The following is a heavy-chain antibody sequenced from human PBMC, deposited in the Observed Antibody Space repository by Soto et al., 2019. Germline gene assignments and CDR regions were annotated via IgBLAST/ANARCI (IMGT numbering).Heavy chain of an antibody. V-gene: IGHV4-34*01. CDR1: AGSCSGYY. CDR3: ARGNGPSGYDFGYWVDY. D-gene: IGHD5-12*01. Sequence: LXLACAAYAGSCSGYYWSWIRQPPVKGLEWIGEINHSGSTNYNPSLKSRVTISVDTSKNQFSLKLSSVTAADTAVYYCARGNGPSGYDFGYWVDYWGQGTLVTVSS. J-gene: IGHJ4*02. CDR2: INHSGST.